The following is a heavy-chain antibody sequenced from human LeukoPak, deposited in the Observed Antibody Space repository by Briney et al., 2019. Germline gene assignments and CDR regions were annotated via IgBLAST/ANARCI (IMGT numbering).Heavy chain of an antibody. J-gene: IGHJ5*02. D-gene: IGHD3-10*01. CDR3: ARLKNFVVRGLFRNWLDP. Sequence: SETLSLTCAVYGGSFSGYYWSWIRQPPGKGLEWIGEINHSGSTNYNPSLKSRVTISVDTSKNQFSLKLSSVTAADTAVYYCARLKNFVVRGLFRNWLDPWGQGTLVTVSS. V-gene: IGHV4-34*01. CDR2: INHSGST. CDR1: GGSFSGYY.